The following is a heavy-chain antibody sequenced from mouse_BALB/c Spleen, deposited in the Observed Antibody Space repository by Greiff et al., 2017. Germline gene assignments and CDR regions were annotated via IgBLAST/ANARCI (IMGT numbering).Heavy chain of an antibody. D-gene: IGHD2-4*01. CDR1: GFNIKDTY. J-gene: IGHJ3*01. Sequence: EVQLQQSGAELVKPGASVKLSCTASGFNIKDTYMHWVKQRPEQGLEWIGRIDPANGNTKYDPKFQGKATITADTSFNTAYLQLSSLTSEDTAVYYCARGDYDGAWFAYWGQGTLVTVSA. CDR3: ARGDYDGAWFAY. V-gene: IGHV14-3*02. CDR2: IDPANGNT.